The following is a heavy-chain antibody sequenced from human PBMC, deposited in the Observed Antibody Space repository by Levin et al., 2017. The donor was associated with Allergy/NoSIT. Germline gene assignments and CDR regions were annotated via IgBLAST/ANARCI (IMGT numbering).Heavy chain of an antibody. CDR2: IIPIFGTA. Sequence: EASVKVSCKASGGTFSSYAISWVRQAPGQGLEWMGGIIPIFGTANYAQKFQGRVTITADESTSTAYMELSSLRSEDTAVYYCARAGGDCSSTSCYWHGHNWFDPWGQGTLVTVSS. CDR3: ARAGGDCSSTSCYWHGHNWFDP. D-gene: IGHD2-2*01. CDR1: GGTFSSYA. J-gene: IGHJ5*02. V-gene: IGHV1-69*13.